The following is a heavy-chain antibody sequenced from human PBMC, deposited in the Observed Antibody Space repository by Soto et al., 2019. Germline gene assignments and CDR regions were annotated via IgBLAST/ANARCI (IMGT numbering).Heavy chain of an antibody. D-gene: IGHD2-15*01. J-gene: IGHJ4*02. CDR1: GFTLILYD. CDR3: ARDHCRGGSCYCVY. V-gene: IGHV3-30-3*01. Sequence: GGSLRISCAASGFTLILYDRHWVRHAPGKGLEWVAVISYDGSNKYYADSVKGRFTISRDNAKNSLYLQMNSLRADDTAVYYCARDHCRGGSCYCVYWGQGTVVTVSS. CDR2: ISYDGSNK.